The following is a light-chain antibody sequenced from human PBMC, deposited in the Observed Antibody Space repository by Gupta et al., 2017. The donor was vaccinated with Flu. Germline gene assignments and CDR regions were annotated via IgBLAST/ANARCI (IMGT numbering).Light chain of an antibody. CDR1: SSDVGGYNY. CDR2: AVT. V-gene: IGLV2-11*01. CDR3: CSFAGGLYV. J-gene: IGLJ1*01. Sequence: QSALTQPRSVSGSPGQSVTISCTGTSSDVGGYNYVSWYQQHPGKAPQHLIYAVTKRPSGVPDRFSGSKSGNTASLTISGLQAEDEADYYCCSFAGGLYVFGTVTEVTVL.